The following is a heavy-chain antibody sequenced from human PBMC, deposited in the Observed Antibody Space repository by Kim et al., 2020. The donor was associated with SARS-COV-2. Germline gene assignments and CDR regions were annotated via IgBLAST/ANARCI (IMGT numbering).Heavy chain of an antibody. CDR2: IYYSGST. CDR3: ARDNYSSGWYGDWFDP. Sequence: SETLSLTCTVSGGSISSSSYYWGWIRQPPGKGLEWIGSIYYSGSTYYNPSLKSRVTISVDTSKNQFSLKLSSVTAADTAVYYCARDNYSSGWYGDWFDPWGQGTLVTVSS. CDR1: GGSISSSSYY. D-gene: IGHD6-19*01. J-gene: IGHJ5*02. V-gene: IGHV4-39*07.